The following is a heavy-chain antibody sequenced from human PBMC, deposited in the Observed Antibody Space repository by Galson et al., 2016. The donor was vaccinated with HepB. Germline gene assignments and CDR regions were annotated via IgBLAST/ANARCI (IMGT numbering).Heavy chain of an antibody. D-gene: IGHD4-17*01. CDR3: ARGRRGDFGGGGGFDI. J-gene: IGHJ3*02. Sequence: SLRLSCAASGFTFTAYATSWVRQAPGQGLEWVSHVSESGGSTQYGDSVKGRFTTYKDNSKNTLYLQMNSLRAEDTAVYYCARGRRGDFGGGGGFDIWGQGTMVTVSS. V-gene: IGHV3-23*01. CDR2: VSESGGST. CDR1: GFTFTAYA.